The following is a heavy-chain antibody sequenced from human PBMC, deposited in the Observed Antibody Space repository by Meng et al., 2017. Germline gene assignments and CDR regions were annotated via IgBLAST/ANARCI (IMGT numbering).Heavy chain of an antibody. CDR1: GGSISSSTYY. CDR2: ISDSGNT. V-gene: IGHV4-39*01. Sequence: QLQLQESGPGLVKPSETLSLTCIVSGGSISSSTYYWGWIRQPPGKGLEWIGSISDSGNTYYSPSLRSRVTISVDTSKNQFSLKLTSVAAADMVVYYCATSISGWYYFNFWGQGTLVTVSS. D-gene: IGHD6-19*01. J-gene: IGHJ4*02. CDR3: ATSISGWYYFNF.